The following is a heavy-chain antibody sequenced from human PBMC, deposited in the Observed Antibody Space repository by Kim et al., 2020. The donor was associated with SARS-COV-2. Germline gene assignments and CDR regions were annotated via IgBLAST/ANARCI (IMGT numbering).Heavy chain of an antibody. Sequence: GGSLRLSCAASGFTFSSYDMHWVRQATGKGLEWVSAIGTAGDTYYPGSVKGRFTISRENAKNSLYLQMNSLRAGDTAVYYCARGASYYDSSGYLRRSKNLYWYFDLWGRGTLVTVSS. CDR2: IGTAGDT. D-gene: IGHD3-22*01. CDR1: GFTFSSYD. V-gene: IGHV3-13*04. CDR3: ARGASYYDSSGYLRRSKNLYWYFDL. J-gene: IGHJ2*01.